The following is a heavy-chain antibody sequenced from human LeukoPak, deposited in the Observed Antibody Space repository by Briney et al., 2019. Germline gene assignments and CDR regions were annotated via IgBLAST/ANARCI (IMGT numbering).Heavy chain of an antibody. CDR1: VYTFTSYG. CDR3: ARSPYYDSSGYSVGFDY. V-gene: IGHV1-18*01. Sequence: ASVKVSCKASVYTFTSYGISWVRQAPGQGLEWMGWISAYNDYTNYAQKVQGRVTMTTDTSTSTAYMELRSLRSPDTAVYYCARSPYYDSSGYSVGFDYWGQGTLVTVSS. CDR2: ISAYNDYT. D-gene: IGHD3-22*01. J-gene: IGHJ4*02.